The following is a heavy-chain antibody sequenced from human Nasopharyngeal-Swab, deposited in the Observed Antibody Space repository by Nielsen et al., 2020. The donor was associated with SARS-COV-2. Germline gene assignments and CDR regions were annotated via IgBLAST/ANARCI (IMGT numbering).Heavy chain of an antibody. CDR3: ARHGSGSYYNVFQGYYGMDV. D-gene: IGHD3-10*01. J-gene: IGHJ6*02. V-gene: IGHV4-39*01. Sequence: SETLSLTCTVSGGSISSSSYYWGWIRQPPGRGLEWIGSGYYSGSTYYSPSLKSRVTISVDTSKNQFSLKLSSVTAADTAVYYCARHGSGSYYNVFQGYYGMDVWGQGTTVTVSS. CDR2: GYYSGST. CDR1: GGSISSSSYY.